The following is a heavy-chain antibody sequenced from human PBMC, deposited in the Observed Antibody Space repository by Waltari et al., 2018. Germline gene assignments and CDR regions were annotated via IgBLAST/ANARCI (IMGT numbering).Heavy chain of an antibody. V-gene: IGHV1-24*01. CDR3: ASTTSSDQIFDY. D-gene: IGHD4-17*01. CDR1: GYTLTELS. J-gene: IGHJ4*02. CDR2: FDPEDGET. Sequence: QVQLVQSGAEVKKPGASVKVSCKVSGYTLTELSMHWVRQAPGKVREWMGGFDPEDGETIYAQKFQGRVTMTEDTSTDTAYMELSSLRSEYTAVYYCASTTSSDQIFDYWGQGTLVTVSS.